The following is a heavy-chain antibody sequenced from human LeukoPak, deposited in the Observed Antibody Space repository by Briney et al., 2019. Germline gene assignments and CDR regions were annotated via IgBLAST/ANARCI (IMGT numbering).Heavy chain of an antibody. J-gene: IGHJ6*03. CDR1: GYTFTGYY. CDR2: INPNSGGT. D-gene: IGHD3-10*01. V-gene: IGHV1-2*02. Sequence: SSVKVSCKASGYTFTGYYMHWVRQAPGQGLEWMGWINPNSGGTNYAQKFQGRVTMTRDTSISTAYMELSRLRSDDTAVYYCARDGGYGSGSYRVYYYYMDVWGKGTTVTVSS. CDR3: ARDGGYGSGSYRVYYYYMDV.